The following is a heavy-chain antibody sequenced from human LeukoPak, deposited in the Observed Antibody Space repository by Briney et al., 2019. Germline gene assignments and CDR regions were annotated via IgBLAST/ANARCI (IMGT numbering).Heavy chain of an antibody. D-gene: IGHD2-15*01. CDR1: GGSISNYY. J-gene: IGHJ3*02. V-gene: IGHV4-4*07. CDR3: ARGRYCSADICTGGDSFDI. CDR2: KYARGSS. Sequence: PSETLSLTCTVSGGSISNYYWSWIRQPAGKGLEWIGRKYARGSSNYNPPVQSQVTMSVDTSKNQFSLKLRSVTAADTAVYYCARGRYCSADICTGGDSFDIWGQGTMVSVSP.